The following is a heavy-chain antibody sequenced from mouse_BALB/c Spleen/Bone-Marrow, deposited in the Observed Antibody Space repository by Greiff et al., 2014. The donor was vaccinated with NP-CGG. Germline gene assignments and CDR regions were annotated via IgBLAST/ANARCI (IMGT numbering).Heavy chain of an antibody. CDR1: GFTFSDYY. Sequence: DVHLVESGGGLVKPGGSLKLSCAASGFTFSDYYMYWVRQTPEKRLEWVATISDGGSYTYYPDSVKGRFTISRDNAKNNLYLQMSSLKSEDTAMYYCARGSSYFDYWGQGTTLTASS. V-gene: IGHV5-4*02. CDR3: ARGSSYFDY. D-gene: IGHD1-1*01. CDR2: ISDGGSYT. J-gene: IGHJ2*01.